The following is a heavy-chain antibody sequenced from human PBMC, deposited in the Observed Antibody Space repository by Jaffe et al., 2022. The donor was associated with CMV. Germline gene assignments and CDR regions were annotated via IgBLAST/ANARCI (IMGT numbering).Heavy chain of an antibody. CDR3: ARLGSIVAAGLIDY. Sequence: QMQLVESGGGLVKPGGSLRLSCAASGFSFSDYYMSWIRQAPGKGPEWVSYISSSGDATYYADSVRGRFTISRDNAKNSLNLQMIYLRAEDAAVYYCARLGSIVAAGLIDYWGQGTLVTVSS. CDR1: GFSFSDYY. V-gene: IGHV3-11*01. CDR2: ISSSGDAT. D-gene: IGHD6-13*01. J-gene: IGHJ4*02.